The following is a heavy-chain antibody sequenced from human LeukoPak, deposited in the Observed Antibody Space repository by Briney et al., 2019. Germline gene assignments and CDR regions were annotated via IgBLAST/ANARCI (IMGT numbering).Heavy chain of an antibody. CDR1: GYSFTSYW. CDR2: IYPGDSDT. Sequence: GESLKISCKGSGYSFTSYWIGWVRQMPGKGLEWMGIIYPGDSDTRYSPSFQGQVTISADKSISTAYLQWSSLKASDTAMYYCARGPHRNYYDSSGYRGAFDIWGQGTMVTVSS. J-gene: IGHJ3*02. CDR3: ARGPHRNYYDSSGYRGAFDI. D-gene: IGHD3-22*01. V-gene: IGHV5-51*01.